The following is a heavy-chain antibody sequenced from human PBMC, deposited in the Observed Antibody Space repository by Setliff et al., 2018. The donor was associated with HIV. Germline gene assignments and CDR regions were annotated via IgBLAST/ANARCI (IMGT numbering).Heavy chain of an antibody. CDR3: AQGARPGGLGDLFPRYYFDS. CDR2: IIPRFAST. J-gene: IGHJ4*02. CDR1: GGTFNSYM. Sequence: SVKVSCKSSGGTFNSYMIAWLRLAPGQGIEWMGGIIPRFASTTYSQMFHDRVTITADESSDSVYMELNSLKSEDTAVYYCAQGARPGGLGDLFPRYYFDSWGPGTLVTVSS. V-gene: IGHV1-69*13. D-gene: IGHD3-10*01.